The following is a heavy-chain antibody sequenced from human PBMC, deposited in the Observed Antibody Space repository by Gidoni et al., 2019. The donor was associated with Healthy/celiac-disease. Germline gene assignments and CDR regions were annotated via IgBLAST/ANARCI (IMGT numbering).Heavy chain of an antibody. Sequence: EVQLLESGGGLVQPGGSLRLSCAASGFTFSSYAMSWVRQAPGKGLEWVSAISGRGGSTYYAESVKGRCTISRDNSKNTLYLQMNSLRAEDTAVYYCAKALFKCPDYWGQGTLVTVSS. CDR2: ISGRGGST. V-gene: IGHV3-23*01. CDR1: GFTFSSYA. J-gene: IGHJ4*02. CDR3: AKALFKCPDY.